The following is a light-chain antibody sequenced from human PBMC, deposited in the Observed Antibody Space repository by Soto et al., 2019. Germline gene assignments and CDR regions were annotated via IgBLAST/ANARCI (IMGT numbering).Light chain of an antibody. Sequence: IQMTQSPSSLSASVGDRVTITCRASQGIRNDLGWYQQTPGKAPKLLLRGASSLHRGVPSRFSGGGAGTEFTLTISSLQPEDFATYYCQQTSAFPRTFGQGTKVDIK. V-gene: IGKV1-17*01. CDR3: QQTSAFPRT. J-gene: IGKJ1*01. CDR2: GAS. CDR1: QGIRND.